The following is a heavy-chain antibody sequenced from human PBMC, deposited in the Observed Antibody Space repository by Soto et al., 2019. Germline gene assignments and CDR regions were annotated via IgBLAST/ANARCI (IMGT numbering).Heavy chain of an antibody. J-gene: IGHJ4*02. CDR1: GFTFSSYG. CDR3: AKDPVDTAMVGFDY. CDR2: ISYDGSNK. V-gene: IGHV3-30*18. D-gene: IGHD5-18*01. Sequence: GGSLSLSCAASGFTFSSYGMHWVRQAPGKGLEWVAVISYDGSNKYYADSVKGRFTISRDNSKNTLYLQMNSLRAEDTAVYYCAKDPVDTAMVGFDYWGQGT.